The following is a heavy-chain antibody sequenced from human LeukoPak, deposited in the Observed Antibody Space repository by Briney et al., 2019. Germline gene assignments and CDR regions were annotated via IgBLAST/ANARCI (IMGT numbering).Heavy chain of an antibody. CDR1: GFTFSSYW. CDR3: ARAITNYGYIFDY. V-gene: IGHV3-74*01. Sequence: PGGSLRLSCAASGFTFSSYWMHWVRQAPGKGLVWVSRINSDGSSTSYADSVRGRFSISRDNAKNSLSLQMNSLRAEDTAVYYCARAITNYGYIFDYWGQGTLVTVSS. CDR2: INSDGSST. J-gene: IGHJ4*02. D-gene: IGHD5-18*01.